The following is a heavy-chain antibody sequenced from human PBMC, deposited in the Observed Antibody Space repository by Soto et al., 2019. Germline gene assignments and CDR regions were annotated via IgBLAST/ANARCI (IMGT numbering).Heavy chain of an antibody. CDR3: ATATISPVSATFHHYGMDV. CDR1: GGTFNNFA. CDR2: IMPVFDTT. D-gene: IGHD6-25*01. V-gene: IGHV1-69*01. Sequence: QGQLVQSGAEVRKPGSSVKVSCQTSGGTFNNFAFTWVRQAPGQGLEWLGGIMPVFDTTNYAASFQGRITITADDLRNTVYIEMKTLRFDDTAVYYCATATISPVSATFHHYGMDVWGQGTTVTVSS. J-gene: IGHJ6*02.